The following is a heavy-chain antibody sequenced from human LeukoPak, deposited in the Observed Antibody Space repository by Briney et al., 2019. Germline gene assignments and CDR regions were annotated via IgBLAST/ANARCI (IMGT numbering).Heavy chain of an antibody. V-gene: IGHV4-38-2*02. CDR3: ARDGRFPPEVLPRYFDY. D-gene: IGHD1-26*01. Sequence: PSETLSLTCTVSDYSISSGYYWGWIRQPPGKGLEWIGNIYYSVSTYYNPSLKSRVTISVDTSKNQFSLKLSSVTAADTAVYYCARDGRFPPEVLPRYFDYWGQGTLVTVSS. J-gene: IGHJ4*02. CDR1: DYSISSGYY. CDR2: IYYSVST.